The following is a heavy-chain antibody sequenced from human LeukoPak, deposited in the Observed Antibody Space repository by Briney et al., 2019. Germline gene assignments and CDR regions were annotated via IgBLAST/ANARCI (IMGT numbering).Heavy chain of an antibody. CDR3: AGGGYCSSGSCYSY. D-gene: IGHD2-15*01. CDR1: GGSISSYY. J-gene: IGHJ4*02. CDR2: IYTSGST. Sequence: SETLSLTCTVSGGSISSYYWSWIRQPAGKGLEWIGRIYTSGSTNYNPSLKSRVTMSVDTSKNQFSLKLSSVTAADTAVYYCAGGGYCSSGSCYSYWGQGTLVTVSS. V-gene: IGHV4-4*07.